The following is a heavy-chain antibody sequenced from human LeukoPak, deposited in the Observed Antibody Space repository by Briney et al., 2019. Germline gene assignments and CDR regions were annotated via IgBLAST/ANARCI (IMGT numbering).Heavy chain of an antibody. V-gene: IGHV4-39*01. D-gene: IGHD3-22*01. Sequence: ASETLSLTCTVSGGSISSSSYYWGWIRQPPGKGLEWIGSIYYSGSTYYNPSLKSRVTISVDTSKNQFSLKLSSVTAADTAVYYCARHLYYYDSSGYPRDYWGQGTLVTVSS. CDR1: GGSISSSSYY. CDR2: IYYSGST. J-gene: IGHJ4*02. CDR3: ARHLYYYDSSGYPRDY.